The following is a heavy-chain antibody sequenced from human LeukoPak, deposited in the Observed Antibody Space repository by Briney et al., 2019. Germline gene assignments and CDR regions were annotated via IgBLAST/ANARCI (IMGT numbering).Heavy chain of an antibody. J-gene: IGHJ4*02. Sequence: PGGSLRLSCTASGFTFGDYAMSWVRQAPGKGLEWVSALSGSGGTTYYADSVKGRFTISRDNAKNSLYLQMNSLRAEDTAVYYCASKGGGPLWLGWGGKFDYWGQGTLVTVSS. V-gene: IGHV3-23*01. CDR1: GFTFGDYA. D-gene: IGHD3-10*01. CDR2: LSGSGGTT. CDR3: ASKGGGPLWLGWGGKFDY.